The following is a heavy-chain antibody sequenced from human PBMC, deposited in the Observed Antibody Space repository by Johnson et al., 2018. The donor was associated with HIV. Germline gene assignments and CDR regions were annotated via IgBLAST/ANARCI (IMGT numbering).Heavy chain of an antibody. J-gene: IGHJ3*02. CDR3: TTARVSYDSSGYNAFDS. D-gene: IGHD3-22*01. CDR1: GFTVSNAW. Sequence: VQLVESGGGLVKPGGSLRLSCGASGFTVSNAWMSWVRQAPGKGLEWVGRIKSKTDGGTTDYAAPVKGRLTISRDDSKKTLYLQMNSLKTEDTAVYYCTTARVSYDSSGYNAFDSWGQGTMVTVSS. CDR2: IKSKTDGGTT. V-gene: IGHV3-15*01.